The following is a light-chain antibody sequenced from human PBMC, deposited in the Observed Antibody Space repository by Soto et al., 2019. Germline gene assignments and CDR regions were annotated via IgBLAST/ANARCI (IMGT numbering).Light chain of an antibody. Sequence: QSVLTQPPSVSAAPGQKVTISCSGSSSNIGGNSVSWYQQLPGTAPKLLIYDDNKRPSGIPDRFSGSKLGTSATLGITGFQTGDEADYYCGSWDSSLSAYVFGTGTKVTAL. CDR3: GSWDSSLSAYV. V-gene: IGLV1-51*01. J-gene: IGLJ1*01. CDR2: DDN. CDR1: SSNIGGNS.